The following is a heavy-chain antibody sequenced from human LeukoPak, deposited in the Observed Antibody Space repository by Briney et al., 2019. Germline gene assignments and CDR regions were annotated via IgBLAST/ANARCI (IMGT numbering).Heavy chain of an antibody. CDR1: GFTFSSHS. D-gene: IGHD2-2*01. CDR3: ARVSTYQLSKGGGLYY. Sequence: SGGSLSLSCPASGFTFSSHSMNWVRHPPGKGMEWVSSISSSSSYISYADSVKDRFTISRDNAKTSLYLQVSNLRTEDSALYHCARVSTYQLSKGGGLYYCGQGTLVTVSS. J-gene: IGHJ4*02. V-gene: IGHV3-21*04. CDR2: ISSSSSYI.